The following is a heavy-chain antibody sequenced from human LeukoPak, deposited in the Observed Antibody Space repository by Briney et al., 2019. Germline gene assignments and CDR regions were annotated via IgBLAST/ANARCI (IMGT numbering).Heavy chain of an antibody. D-gene: IGHD1-26*01. CDR3: ARVTQWELRKPRGYYFDY. J-gene: IGHJ4*02. CDR1: GYSISSGYY. Sequence: KTSETLSLTCTVSGYSISSGYYWGWIRQPPGKGLEWIGSIYHSGSTYYNPSLKSRVTISVDTSKNQFSLKLSSVTAADTAVYYCARVTQWELRKPRGYYFDYWGQGTLVTVSS. CDR2: IYHSGST. V-gene: IGHV4-38-2*02.